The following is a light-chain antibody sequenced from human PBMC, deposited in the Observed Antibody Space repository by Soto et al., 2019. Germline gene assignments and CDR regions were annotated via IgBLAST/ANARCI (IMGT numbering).Light chain of an antibody. J-gene: IGLJ2*01. V-gene: IGLV1-47*01. CDR2: RNN. Sequence: QLVLTQPPSASGTPGQRVNISCSGSSSNIGSNYVYWYRQFPGTAPKLPIQRNNQRPSGVPARFSGSKSGTSASLAISGPRSEDEADYYCGGWDDSLRGPVFGGGTKLTV. CDR1: SSNIGSNY. CDR3: GGWDDSLRGPV.